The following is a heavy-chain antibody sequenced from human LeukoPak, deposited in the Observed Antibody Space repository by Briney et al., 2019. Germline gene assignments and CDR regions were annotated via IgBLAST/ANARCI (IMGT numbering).Heavy chain of an antibody. CDR1: GYTFTSSG. J-gene: IGHJ5*02. V-gene: IGHV1-18*01. D-gene: IGHD3-22*01. CDR3: VRDLRGYYGSSGEPGPFDP. Sequence: ASVKVSCKASGYTFTSSGISWVRQAPGQGLEWMGWISGYNGKTNYAQKVQGRVTMITDTPTSTAYMELMSLRYDDTAMYYCVRDLRGYYGSSGEPGPFDPWGQGTLVSVSS. CDR2: ISGYNGKT.